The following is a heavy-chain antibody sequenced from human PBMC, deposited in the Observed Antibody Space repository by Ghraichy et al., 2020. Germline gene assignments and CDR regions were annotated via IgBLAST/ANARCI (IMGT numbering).Heavy chain of an antibody. CDR2: VANYAGNDQ. CDR1: GFTFSEYG. Sequence: GGSLRLSCAASGFTFSEYGVHWVRQAPGKGLEWVAFVANYAGNDQNYGDSVRGRFTISRDTSKNMVYLQMNNLRPEDTALYYCATEMRCSGVSCSDYWGQGTLVAVSS. CDR3: ATEMRCSGVSCSDY. V-gene: IGHV3-30*02. J-gene: IGHJ4*02. D-gene: IGHD2-15*01.